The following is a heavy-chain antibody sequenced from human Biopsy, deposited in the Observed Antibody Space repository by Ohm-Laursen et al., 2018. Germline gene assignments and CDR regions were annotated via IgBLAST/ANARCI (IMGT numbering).Heavy chain of an antibody. CDR1: GGSIISFY. CDR3: ARLGNFWNAEDGLDL. J-gene: IGHJ3*01. D-gene: IGHD3-3*01. CDR2: ASYSGYT. V-gene: IGHV4-59*08. Sequence: SDTLSLTWTVSGGSIISFYWTWIRQPPGQGLEWIGHASYSGYTNYNPSLKSRVTISVDTSKNHFSLNLRSVTAADTAVYSCARLGNFWNAEDGLDLWGLGTMVTVSS.